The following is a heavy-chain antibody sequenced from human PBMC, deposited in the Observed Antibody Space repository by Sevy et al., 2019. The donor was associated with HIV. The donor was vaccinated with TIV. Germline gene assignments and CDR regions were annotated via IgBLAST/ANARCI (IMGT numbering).Heavy chain of an antibody. CDR2: ITSSSSYI. J-gene: IGHJ4*02. CDR3: ARNMYSSSAGDFDY. V-gene: IGHV3-21*01. Sequence: GGSLRLSCAASGFTFSSYNMNWVRQAPGKGLEWVSSITSSSSYIYYPDSVKGRFTISRDNAKNSLYLQMNSLRAEDTAVYYCARNMYSSSAGDFDYWGQGTLVTASS. D-gene: IGHD6-6*01. CDR1: GFTFSSYN.